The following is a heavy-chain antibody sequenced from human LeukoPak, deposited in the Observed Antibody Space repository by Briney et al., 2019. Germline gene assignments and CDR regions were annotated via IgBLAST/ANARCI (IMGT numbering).Heavy chain of an antibody. V-gene: IGHV4-38-2*02. CDR3: VRGRNYYASGSHYADY. Sequence: SETLSLTCSVSGYSISNGYYWGWIRQTPGKGLEWIGSIFHTGKTYYNPSLKSRVTISVDTSKNHFSLSLTSVTAADTAVFYCVRGRNYYASGSHYADYWGQGTLVTVSS. J-gene: IGHJ4*02. CDR2: IFHTGKT. D-gene: IGHD3-10*01. CDR1: GYSISNGYY.